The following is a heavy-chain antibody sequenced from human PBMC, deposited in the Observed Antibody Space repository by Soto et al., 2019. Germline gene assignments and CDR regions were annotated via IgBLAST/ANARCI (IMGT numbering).Heavy chain of an antibody. D-gene: IGHD4-17*01. Sequence: QITLKESGPPLVRPAQTLTLTCAFSGFSLTTTHMGVAWIRQPPGKALVWLALIYWEDDKRYSPSLKNRLAISKDTSRNRVVLTITNMNPEDTGTYFCAHAGDYDLLSFDHCGPGTLVTVSS. J-gene: IGHJ4*02. V-gene: IGHV2-5*02. CDR3: AHAGDYDLLSFDH. CDR1: GFSLTTTHMG. CDR2: IYWEDDK.